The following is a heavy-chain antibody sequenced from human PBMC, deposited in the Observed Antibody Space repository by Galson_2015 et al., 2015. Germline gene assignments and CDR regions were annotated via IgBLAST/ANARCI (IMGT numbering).Heavy chain of an antibody. Sequence: SLRLSCAASGFTFTNYGMHWVRQAPGKGLEWVAVIWYDGSKKYYADSVKGRFTISRDTFKNTVFLQMNSLRAEDTAVYYCTRGDLADRPYFHHWGQGTLVSISS. CDR1: GFTFTNYG. CDR2: IWYDGSKK. CDR3: TRGDLADRPYFHH. D-gene: IGHD6-6*01. V-gene: IGHV3-33*01. J-gene: IGHJ4*02.